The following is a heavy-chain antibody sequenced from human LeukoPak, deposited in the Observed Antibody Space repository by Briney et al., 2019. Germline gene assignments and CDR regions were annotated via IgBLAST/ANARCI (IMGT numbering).Heavy chain of an antibody. CDR1: GDSISSGGYA. CDR2: IFHTGST. V-gene: IGHV4-30-2*01. Sequence: KTSETLSLTCVVSGDSISSGGYAWSWIRQPPGKGLEWIGYIFHTGSTFYNPSLKSRVTISVDNSKNQFPLRLSSVTAADTAVYYCARELWFANAPGSWLDPWGQGTLVTVST. D-gene: IGHD3-10*01. CDR3: ARELWFANAPGSWLDP. J-gene: IGHJ5*02.